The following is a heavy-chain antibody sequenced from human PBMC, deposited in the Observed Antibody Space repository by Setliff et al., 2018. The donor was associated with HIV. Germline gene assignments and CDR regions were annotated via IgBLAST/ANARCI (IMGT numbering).Heavy chain of an antibody. J-gene: IGHJ3*02. Sequence: GGSLRLSCTASGFTFGDYAMSWVRQAPGKGLEWVGFIRSKAYGGTTEYAASVKGRFTISRDDSKSIAYLQMNSLKTEDTAVYYCTRSRLKYDSSGYRYDAFDIWGQGTMVTVS. D-gene: IGHD3-22*01. V-gene: IGHV3-49*04. CDR3: TRSRLKYDSSGYRYDAFDI. CDR2: IRSKAYGGTT. CDR1: GFTFGDYA.